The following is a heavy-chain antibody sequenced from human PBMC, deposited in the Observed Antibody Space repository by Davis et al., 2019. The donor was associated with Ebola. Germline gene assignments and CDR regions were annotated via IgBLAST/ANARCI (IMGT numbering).Heavy chain of an antibody. J-gene: IGHJ3*01. D-gene: IGHD2-2*01. CDR1: GASMTSYD. CDR3: ARGGLVPAALYL. V-gene: IGHV4-59*01. Sequence: PSETLSLTCTASGASMTSYDWSWIRQPPGKGLDWIGYIAYTGNTIYNPSLKSRVTISGDTSKKQFSLRLSSVTAADTAVYYCARGGLVPAALYLWGQGTMVTVSS. CDR2: IAYTGNT.